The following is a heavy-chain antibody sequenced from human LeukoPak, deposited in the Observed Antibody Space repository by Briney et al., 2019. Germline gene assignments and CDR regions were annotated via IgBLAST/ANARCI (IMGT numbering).Heavy chain of an antibody. CDR1: GFTFSRHW. CDR2: TNQDGGAE. Sequence: PGGSLRLSCAASGFTFSRHWMSWVRQAPGKGLEWVATTNQDGGAEYYVDSVKGRFTISRDNAENSLYLQMNSLRDEDTAVYYCARKATDFDDWGQGTLVTVSS. V-gene: IGHV3-7*02. CDR3: ARKATDFDD. J-gene: IGHJ4*02. D-gene: IGHD1-1*01.